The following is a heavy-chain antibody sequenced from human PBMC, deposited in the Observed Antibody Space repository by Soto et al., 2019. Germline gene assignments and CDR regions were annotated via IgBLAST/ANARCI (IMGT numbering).Heavy chain of an antibody. CDR2: IYYSGTT. V-gene: IGHV4-59*01. CDR1: GGSISTYY. CDR3: ARGKYSGSYYDWFDP. J-gene: IGHJ5*02. D-gene: IGHD1-26*01. Sequence: SETVSLTCTVSGGSISTYYWSWIRQPPGKGLEWIGYIYYSGTTNCNPSLKSRVTISVDTSKNQFSLKLSSVTAADTAVYYCARGKYSGSYYDWFDPWGQGTLVTVS.